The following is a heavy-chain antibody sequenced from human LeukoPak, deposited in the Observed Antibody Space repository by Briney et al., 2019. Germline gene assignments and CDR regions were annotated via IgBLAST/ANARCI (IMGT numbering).Heavy chain of an antibody. V-gene: IGHV1-18*01. D-gene: IGHD5-18*01. CDR1: GYTFTSYG. J-gene: IGHJ3*02. CDR3: ARTSSVQLWPNDAFDI. Sequence: ASVKVSCKASGYTFTSYGMSWVRQAPGQGLEWMGWISAYNGNTNYAQKLQGRVTMTTDTSTSTAYMELRSLRSDDTAVYYCARTSSVQLWPNDAFDIWGQGTMVTVSS. CDR2: ISAYNGNT.